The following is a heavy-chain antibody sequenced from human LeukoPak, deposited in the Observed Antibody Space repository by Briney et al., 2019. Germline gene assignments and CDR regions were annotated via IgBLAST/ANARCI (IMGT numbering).Heavy chain of an antibody. V-gene: IGHV1-18*01. J-gene: IGHJ4*02. CDR2: ISAYNGNT. D-gene: IGHD2-15*01. Sequence: GASVKVSCKASGYTFTSYGISWVRQAPGQGLEWMGWISAYNGNTNYAQKLQGRVTMTTDTSTSTAYMEPRSLRSDDTAVYYCARGYCSGGSCYTAADYWGQGTLVTVSS. CDR1: GYTFTSYG. CDR3: ARGYCSGGSCYTAADY.